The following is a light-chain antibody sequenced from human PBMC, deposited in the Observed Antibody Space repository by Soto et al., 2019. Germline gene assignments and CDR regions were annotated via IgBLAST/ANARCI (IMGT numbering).Light chain of an antibody. J-gene: IGKJ1*01. Sequence: DIPMTQSPSTLSASVGYRFTITCLASESISSWLAWYQHKAGKAPKLLIYDVSSLESGVPSRFSGSGSGTEFTLTISSLQPDDFATYYCQQYNSYPWTFGQGTKVDIK. CDR1: ESISSW. CDR3: QQYNSYPWT. V-gene: IGKV1-5*01. CDR2: DVS.